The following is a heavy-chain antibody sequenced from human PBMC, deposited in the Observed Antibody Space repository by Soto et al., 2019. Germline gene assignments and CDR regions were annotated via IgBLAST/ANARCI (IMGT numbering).Heavy chain of an antibody. CDR2: IKSKTDGGTT. J-gene: IGHJ3*02. D-gene: IGHD3-3*01. CDR1: GSTFSNAW. CDR3: TTVRYYAFWSGYCADAFDI. Sequence: GSLRLSCAASGSTFSNAWMSWVRQAPGKGLEWVGRIKSKTDGGTTDYAAPVKGSFTISRDDTKNTLYLQKNSMKTEDTAVYYCTTVRYYAFWSGYCADAFDIWGQGTMVTVSS. V-gene: IGHV3-15*01.